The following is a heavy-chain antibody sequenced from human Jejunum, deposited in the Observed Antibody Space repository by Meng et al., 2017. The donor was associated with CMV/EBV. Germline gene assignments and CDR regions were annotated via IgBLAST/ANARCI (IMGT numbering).Heavy chain of an antibody. D-gene: IGHD3-3*01. Sequence: SYYWSWIRQPPGKGLEWIAYIYYSGTTNYNPSLESRVTISVDTSKNQFSLRLSSVTAADTAVYYCARGGDGYDFWSGRPARQIDPWDQGTLVTVSS. CDR2: IYYSGTT. CDR1: SYY. CDR3: ARGGDGYDFWSGRPARQIDP. J-gene: IGHJ5*02. V-gene: IGHV4-59*01.